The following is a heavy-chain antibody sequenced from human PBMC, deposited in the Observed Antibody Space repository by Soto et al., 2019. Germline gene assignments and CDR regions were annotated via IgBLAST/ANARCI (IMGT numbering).Heavy chain of an antibody. Sequence: QVQLVQSGAEVKKPGASVKVSCKASGYTFTSHGLSWVRQAPGQGLEWMGWIRAYNGDTNYAQKRNGGDNLTRDISTSKAQMERRGVRSEDTFVYDCASVGIFEEALGRVACDNWGQGTMVTVSS. CDR2: IRAYNGDT. CDR1: GYTFTSHG. CDR3: ASVGIFEEALGRVACDN. D-gene: IGHD3-3*01. V-gene: IGHV1-18*01. J-gene: IGHJ3*02.